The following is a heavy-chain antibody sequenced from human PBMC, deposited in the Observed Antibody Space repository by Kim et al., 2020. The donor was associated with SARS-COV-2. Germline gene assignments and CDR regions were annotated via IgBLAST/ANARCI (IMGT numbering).Heavy chain of an antibody. CDR3: AGLPHDSSGYVDC. CDR1: GGSISSSFNY. J-gene: IGHJ4*02. V-gene: IGHV4-39*01. CDR2: VYHSGTT. Sequence: SETLSLTCAVTGGSISSSFNYWGWIRQPPGKGLEWIGSVYHSGTTYDSPSLKSRVTVSVDTSKNEFSLKVTSVTAADTAVYFCAGLPHDSSGYVDCWGQGGLVTVSS. D-gene: IGHD3-22*01.